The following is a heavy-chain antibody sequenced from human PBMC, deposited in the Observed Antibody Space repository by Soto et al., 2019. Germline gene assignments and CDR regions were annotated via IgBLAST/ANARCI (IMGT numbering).Heavy chain of an antibody. CDR1: GFTFSTYG. Sequence: QVQLVESGGGVVQPGKSLRLSCAASGFTFSTYGIHWVRQAPGKGLEWVALISYDGGSKYYGDALKGRFIISRDNSHNAVSLQMNSLRADAAAVYFCAKEQLAMTVVVADYFDSWGQGTLVTVSS. CDR3: AKEQLAMTVVVADYFDS. V-gene: IGHV3-30*18. CDR2: ISYDGGSK. D-gene: IGHD3-22*01. J-gene: IGHJ4*02.